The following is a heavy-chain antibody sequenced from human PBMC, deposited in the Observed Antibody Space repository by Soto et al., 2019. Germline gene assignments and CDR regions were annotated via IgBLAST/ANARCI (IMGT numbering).Heavy chain of an antibody. Sequence: ASVKVSCKASGYTITSYYMHWVRQAPGQGLEWMGWINPNSGGTNYAQKFQGRVTMTRDTSISTAYMELSRLRSDDTAVYYCVRDKRVIVVVIGSDAFDIWGQGTMVTVSS. D-gene: IGHD3-22*01. CDR2: INPNSGGT. V-gene: IGHV1-2*02. CDR3: VRDKRVIVVVIGSDAFDI. CDR1: GYTITSYY. J-gene: IGHJ3*02.